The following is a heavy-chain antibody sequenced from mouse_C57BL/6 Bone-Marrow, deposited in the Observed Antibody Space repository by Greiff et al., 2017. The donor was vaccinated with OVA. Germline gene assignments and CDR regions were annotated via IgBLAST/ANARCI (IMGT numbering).Heavy chain of an antibody. D-gene: IGHD2-4*01. CDR3: ASYDYDVTPYAMDY. V-gene: IGHV1-19*01. Sequence: EVKLQESGPVLVKPGASVKMSCKASGYTFTDYYMNWVKQSHGKSLEWIGVINPYNGGTSYNQKFKGKATLTVEKSSSTAYVELNSLTSEDSAFYSCASYDYDVTPYAMDYWGQGTSVTVSS. J-gene: IGHJ4*01. CDR2: INPYNGGT. CDR1: GYTFTDYY.